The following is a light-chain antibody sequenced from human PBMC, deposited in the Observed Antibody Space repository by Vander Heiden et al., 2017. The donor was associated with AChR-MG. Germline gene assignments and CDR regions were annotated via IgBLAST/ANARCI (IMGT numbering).Light chain of an antibody. CDR2: KAS. CDR3: QQYNSYPYT. CDR1: QSISNW. J-gene: IGKJ2*01. V-gene: IGKV1-5*03. Sequence: DTQMTQAPSTLSASVGDRVTITCRASQSISNWLAWYQQKPGKAPEILIYKASSLESGVPSRFSGSGSGTEFTLTISSLQPDDFATYYCQQYNSYPYTFGQGTKLEIK.